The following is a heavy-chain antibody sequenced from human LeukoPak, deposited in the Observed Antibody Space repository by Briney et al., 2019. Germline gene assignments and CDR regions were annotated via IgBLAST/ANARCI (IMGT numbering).Heavy chain of an antibody. CDR1: GDSISSSSYY. CDR2: IFYSGST. J-gene: IGHJ4*02. V-gene: IGHV4-39*07. Sequence: SETLSLTCTVSGDSISSSSYYRGWVRQPPGKGLEWIGSIFYSGSTYYNPSLKSRVTISVDTSKNQFSLKLSSVTAADTAVYYCARGTAMVVYYFDYWGQGTLVTVSS. D-gene: IGHD5-18*01. CDR3: ARGTAMVVYYFDY.